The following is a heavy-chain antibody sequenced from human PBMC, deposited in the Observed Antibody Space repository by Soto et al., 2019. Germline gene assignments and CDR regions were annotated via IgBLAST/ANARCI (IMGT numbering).Heavy chain of an antibody. CDR3: ARMVRGVLNWFDP. CDR2: INAGNGNT. D-gene: IGHD3-10*01. V-gene: IGHV1-3*01. Sequence: ASVKVSCKASGYTFTSYAMHWVRQAPGQRLEWMGWINAGNGNTKYSQKFQGRVTITRDTSASTAYMELSSLRSEDTAVYYCARMVRGVLNWFDPWGQGTLVTVSS. J-gene: IGHJ5*02. CDR1: GYTFTSYA.